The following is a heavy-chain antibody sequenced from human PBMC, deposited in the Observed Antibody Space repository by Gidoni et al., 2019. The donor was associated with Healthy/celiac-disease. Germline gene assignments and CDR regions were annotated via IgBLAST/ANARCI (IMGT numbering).Heavy chain of an antibody. Sequence: QVQLQQWGAGLLKPSETLSLTCAVYGGSFSGYYWSWIRQPPGKGLEWIGEINHSGSTNYNPSLKSRVTISVDTSKNQFSRKLSSVTAADTAVYYCARDPVPAAVGYYYYYMDVWGKGTTVTVSS. D-gene: IGHD2-2*01. V-gene: IGHV4-34*01. CDR1: GGSFSGYY. CDR3: ARDPVPAAVGYYYYYMDV. J-gene: IGHJ6*03. CDR2: INHSGST.